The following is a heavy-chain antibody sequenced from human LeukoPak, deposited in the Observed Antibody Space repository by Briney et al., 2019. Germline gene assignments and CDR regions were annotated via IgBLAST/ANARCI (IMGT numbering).Heavy chain of an antibody. CDR2: IWYDGSNK. CDR3: AKALRRTYYYDSSGYYGGYFDY. V-gene: IGHV3-33*06. J-gene: IGHJ4*02. CDR1: GFTFSSYG. Sequence: PGGSLRLSCAASGFTFSSYGMHWVRQAPGKGLEWVAVIWYDGSNKYYADSVKGRFTISRDNSKNTLYLQMNSLRAEDTAVYYCAKALRRTYYYDSSGYYGGYFDYWGQGTLVTVSS. D-gene: IGHD3-22*01.